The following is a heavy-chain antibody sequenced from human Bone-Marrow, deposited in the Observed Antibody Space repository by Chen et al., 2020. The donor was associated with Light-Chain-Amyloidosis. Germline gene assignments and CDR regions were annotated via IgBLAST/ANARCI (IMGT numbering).Heavy chain of an antibody. J-gene: IGHJ4*02. CDR1: GFTFSNYA. CDR3: ARLMLYQTWGPVEH. D-gene: IGHD2-8*01. CDR2: ISSNGGNT. Sequence: EVQLVESGEGLAQPGGSLRTSCAASGFTFSNYAMQWVRQAPGKGLEYVSAISSNGGNTYYADSVKGRFAISRDNSKNTLYLQMGSLRAEDMAVYYCARLMLYQTWGPVEHWGRGVLVTVSS. V-gene: IGHV3-64*02.